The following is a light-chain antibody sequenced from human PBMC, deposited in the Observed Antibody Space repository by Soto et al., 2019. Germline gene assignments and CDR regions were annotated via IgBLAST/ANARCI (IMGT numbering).Light chain of an antibody. V-gene: IGKV1-27*01. CDR2: AAS. CDR3: QRGDSSPT. CDR1: QGISNY. J-gene: IGKJ5*01. Sequence: SFRASQGISNYLAWYQQKPGKVPKLLIYAASSWQSGVPSPFSGSGSRTDSTLSISSLQPQHFATYFCQRGDSSPTIGQGPGLKIK.